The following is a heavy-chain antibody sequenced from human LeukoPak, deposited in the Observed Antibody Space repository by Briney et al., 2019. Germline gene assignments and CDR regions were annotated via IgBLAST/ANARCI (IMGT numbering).Heavy chain of an antibody. CDR3: ARHEIYSDSFFDY. V-gene: IGHV5-51*01. CDR1: GHKFASYW. Sequence: GESLKISCQGFGHKFASYWIGWVRQMPGKGLEWMGIIYIGDSDTRYSPSFRGQVTISADKSISTAYLQWSSLKASDTAVYYCARHEIYSDSFFDYWGQGTLVTVSS. CDR2: IYIGDSDT. D-gene: IGHD4-11*01. J-gene: IGHJ4*02.